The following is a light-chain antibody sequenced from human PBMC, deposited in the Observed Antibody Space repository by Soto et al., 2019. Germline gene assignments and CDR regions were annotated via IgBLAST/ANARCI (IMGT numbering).Light chain of an antibody. Sequence: ETVLTQSPGTLSLSPGERATLSCRASQSVSSDSLAWYQQKPGQAPRLLIYTTSTRATGIPDRFSGSGSGTDFTLTSRRLEPEDFAVYYCQHYGSSPPSWTFGQGIKVEIK. CDR3: QHYGSSPPSWT. V-gene: IGKV3-20*01. J-gene: IGKJ1*01. CDR1: QSVSSDS. CDR2: TTS.